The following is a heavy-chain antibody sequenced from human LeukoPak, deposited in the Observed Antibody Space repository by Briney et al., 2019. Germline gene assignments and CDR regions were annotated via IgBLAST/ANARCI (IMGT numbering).Heavy chain of an antibody. CDR2: IYYSGST. V-gene: IGHV4-59*01. CDR1: GSSINNDY. CDR3: HRIRGYDWFDP. D-gene: IGHD1-1*01. Sequence: SGTLSLTCIVSGSSINNDYWGWIRQPPGKGLEWIGYIYYSGSTNYNPSRKSRVSISIDKSKNQFSLKLRSVTAADTAVYYCHRIRGYDWFDPWGQGTVVTVS. J-gene: IGHJ5*02.